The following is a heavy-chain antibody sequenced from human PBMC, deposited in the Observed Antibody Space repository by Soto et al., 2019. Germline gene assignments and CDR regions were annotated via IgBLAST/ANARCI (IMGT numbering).Heavy chain of an antibody. D-gene: IGHD3-9*01. J-gene: IGHJ4*02. CDR2: INHSGST. CDR1: GGSFSGYY. CDR3: ARHRGTISLTDD. Sequence: SETLSLTCAVYGGSFSGYYWSWIRQPPGKGLEWIGEINHSGSTNYNPSLKSRVTISVDTSKNQFSLKLSSVTAADTAVYYCARHRGTISLTDDCGQGILVTVSS. V-gene: IGHV4-34*01.